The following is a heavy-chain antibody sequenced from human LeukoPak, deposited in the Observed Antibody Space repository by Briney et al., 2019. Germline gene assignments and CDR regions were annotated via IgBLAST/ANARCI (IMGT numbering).Heavy chain of an antibody. CDR3: ARQRQLGYYYYGMDV. CDR1: GHSFTSYW. Sequence: GESLKISCKGSGHSFTSYWIGWVRQMPGKGLEWMGIIYPGDSDTRYSPSFQGQVTISADKSISTAYLQWSSLKASDTAMYYCARQRQLGYYYYGMDVWGQGTTVTVSS. CDR2: IYPGDSDT. J-gene: IGHJ6*02. V-gene: IGHV5-51*01. D-gene: IGHD6-6*01.